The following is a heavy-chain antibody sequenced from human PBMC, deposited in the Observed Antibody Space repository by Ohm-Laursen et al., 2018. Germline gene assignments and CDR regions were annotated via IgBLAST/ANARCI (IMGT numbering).Heavy chain of an antibody. D-gene: IGHD3-10*01. J-gene: IGHJ4*02. Sequence: SSLRLSCAASGFTFSSYGMHWVRQAPGKGLEWVAVISYDGSNKYYADSVKGRFTISRDNSKNTLYLQMGSLRAEDTAVYYCARILQKGGPYDYWGQGTLVTVSS. CDR3: ARILQKGGPYDY. CDR1: GFTFSSYG. CDR2: ISYDGSNK. V-gene: IGHV3-30*03.